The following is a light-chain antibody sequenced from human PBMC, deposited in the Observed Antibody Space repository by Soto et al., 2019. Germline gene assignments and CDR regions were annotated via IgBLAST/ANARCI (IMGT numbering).Light chain of an antibody. CDR2: AAS. Sequence: EIVLTHSPGTLSFSLLERVTICFSSSQSVNNNLLSWYQQKPGQAPRLLMYAASSGATGIPDRFSGSGSGTDFTLTISRLEPEDFAVYYCQQYNNWPKTFGQGTKV. CDR3: QQYNNWPKT. V-gene: IGKV3-20*01. J-gene: IGKJ1*01. CDR1: QSVNNNL.